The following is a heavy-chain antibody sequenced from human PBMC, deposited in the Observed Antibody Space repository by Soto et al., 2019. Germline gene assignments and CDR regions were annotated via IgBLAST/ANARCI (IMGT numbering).Heavy chain of an antibody. V-gene: IGHV3-21*01. J-gene: IGHJ4*02. Sequence: EVQLVESGGGLVKPGGSLRLSCTASGFTFSSYSMNWVRQAPGKGLEWVSSISSSSSYIYYADSVKGRFTISRDNSKNTLYLQMNSLRAEDTAVYYCAKTGWEEFDYWGQGTLVTVSS. D-gene: IGHD1-26*01. CDR1: GFTFSSYS. CDR2: ISSSSSYI. CDR3: AKTGWEEFDY.